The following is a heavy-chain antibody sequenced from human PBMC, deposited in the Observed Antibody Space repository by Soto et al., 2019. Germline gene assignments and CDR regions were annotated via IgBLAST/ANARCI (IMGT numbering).Heavy chain of an antibody. CDR3: ARSPYYVWGSYRPTRFDY. CDR2: IYTSGST. Sequence: SETLSLTCTVSGGSISSYYWSWIRQPAGKGLEWIGRIYTSGSTNYNPSLKSRVTMSVDTSKNQFSLKLSSVTAADTAVYYCARSPYYVWGSYRPTRFDYWGQGTLVTVSS. CDR1: GGSISSYY. D-gene: IGHD3-16*02. V-gene: IGHV4-4*07. J-gene: IGHJ4*02.